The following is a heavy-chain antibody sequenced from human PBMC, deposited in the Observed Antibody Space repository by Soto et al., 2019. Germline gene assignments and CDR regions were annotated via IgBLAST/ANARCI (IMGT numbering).Heavy chain of an antibody. CDR3: ARAFFYRGSDSRGYSFVGCDL. CDR2: ISAHTGSS. V-gene: IGHV1-18*01. D-gene: IGHD3-22*01. Sequence: QVQLVQSGAEVKKPGASVKVSCKASGYTFTSSGMSWVRQAPGQGLEWMGWISAHTGSSEYSQRFQGRVTMTTDRSTSTAYMELRSLRSDDTAVYYWARAFFYRGSDSRGYSFVGCDLWCPGTLVTVSS. CDR1: GYTFTSSG. J-gene: IGHJ3*01.